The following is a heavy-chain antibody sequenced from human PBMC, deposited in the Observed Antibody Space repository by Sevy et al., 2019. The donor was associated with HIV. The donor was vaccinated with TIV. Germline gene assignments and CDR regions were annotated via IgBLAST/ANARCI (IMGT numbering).Heavy chain of an antibody. D-gene: IGHD1-26*01. V-gene: IGHV4-59*08. CDR2: IYYNGDI. CDR3: AGENAWGRGYS. J-gene: IGHJ4*02. Sequence: SETLSLTCTVSGGSITSLYWNWIRQPPGKGLEWIANIYYNGDITYNASLKSRFTSSLDTSKNQFPLGLSAVTAADTSMYYCAGENAWGRGYSWGQGTLVTVSS. CDR1: GGSITSLY.